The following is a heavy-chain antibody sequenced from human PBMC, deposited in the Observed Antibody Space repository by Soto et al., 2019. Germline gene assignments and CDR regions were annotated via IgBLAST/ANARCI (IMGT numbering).Heavy chain of an antibody. CDR3: ARRIVDGNRHYYGMDV. V-gene: IGHV6-1*01. CDR1: GDSVSSNSAV. D-gene: IGHD6-19*01. J-gene: IGHJ6*02. Sequence: SQTLSLTCAISGDSVSSNSAVWNWIRQSPSRGLEWLGRTYYRSQWSNDYAASVKSRITIKTDSSKNQFSLHLNSVTPDDTAVYYCARRIVDGNRHYYGMDVWGQGTTVTVSS. CDR2: TYYRSQWSN.